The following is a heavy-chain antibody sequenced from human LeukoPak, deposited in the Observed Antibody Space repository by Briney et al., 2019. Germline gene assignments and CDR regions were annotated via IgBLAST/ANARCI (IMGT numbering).Heavy chain of an antibody. CDR3: ARGQNYSYGYDAFDV. CDR2: IYYTGST. J-gene: IGHJ3*01. Sequence: PSETLSLTCTISGGSISSYYWSWIRQPPGKGLEWIGYIYYTGSTNHNPSLKSRVTISVDTSKNQFSLKLSSVTAADTAVYYCARGQNYSYGYDAFDVWGQGTMVTVSS. V-gene: IGHV4-59*01. D-gene: IGHD5-18*01. CDR1: GGSISSYY.